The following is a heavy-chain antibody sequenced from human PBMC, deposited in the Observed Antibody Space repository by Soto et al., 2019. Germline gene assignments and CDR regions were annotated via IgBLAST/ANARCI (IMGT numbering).Heavy chain of an antibody. CDR2: INHSGST. Sequence: SETLSLTCAVYGGSFSGYYWSWIRQPPGKGLEWIGEINHSGSTNYNPSLKSRVTISVDTSKNQFSLKLSSVTAADTAVYYCARTVAETYYFDYWGQGTLVTV. CDR1: GGSFSGYY. V-gene: IGHV4-34*01. CDR3: ARTVAETYYFDY. J-gene: IGHJ4*02. D-gene: IGHD6-19*01.